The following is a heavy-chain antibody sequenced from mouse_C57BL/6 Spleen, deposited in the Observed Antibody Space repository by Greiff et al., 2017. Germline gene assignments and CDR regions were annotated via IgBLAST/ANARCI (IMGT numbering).Heavy chain of an antibody. D-gene: IGHD2-4*01. CDR2: IDPSDSYT. J-gene: IGHJ2*01. CDR1: GYTFTSYW. CDR3: AREGLRSFFDN. V-gene: IGHV1-69*01. Sequence: VQLQQPGAELVMPGASVKLSCKASGYTFTSYWMHWVKQRPGQGLEWIGEIDPSDSYTNYNQKFKGKSTLTVDKSSSTAYMQLSSLPSEDSAVYSCAREGLRSFFDNWGQGTTLTVSS.